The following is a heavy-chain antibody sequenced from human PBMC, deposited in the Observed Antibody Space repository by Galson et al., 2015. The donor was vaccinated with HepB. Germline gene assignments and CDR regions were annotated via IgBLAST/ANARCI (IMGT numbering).Heavy chain of an antibody. CDR1: GYTFTSYG. CDR2: ISAYNGNT. J-gene: IGHJ6*02. V-gene: IGHV1-18*04. CDR3: ARDPGGVGATAYYYYGMDV. Sequence: SVKVSCKASGYTFTSYGISWVRQAPGQGLEWMGWISAYNGNTNYAQKLQGRVTMTTDTSTSTAYMELRSLGSDDTAVYYCARDPGGVGATAYYYYGMDVWGQGTTVTVSS. D-gene: IGHD1-26*01.